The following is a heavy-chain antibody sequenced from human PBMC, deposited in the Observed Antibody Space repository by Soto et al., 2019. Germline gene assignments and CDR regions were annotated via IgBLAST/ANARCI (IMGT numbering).Heavy chain of an antibody. J-gene: IGHJ4*02. CDR2: IKQDGSEK. Sequence: GGSLRLSCAASGFTFSSYWMSWVRQAPGKGLEWVANIKQDGSEKYYVDSVKGRFTISRDNAKNSLYLQMNSLRAEDTAVYYCARAYVDDFCSGYRPDYWGQGTLVTVSS. D-gene: IGHD3-3*01. CDR1: GFTFSSYW. CDR3: ARAYVDDFCSGYRPDY. V-gene: IGHV3-7*03.